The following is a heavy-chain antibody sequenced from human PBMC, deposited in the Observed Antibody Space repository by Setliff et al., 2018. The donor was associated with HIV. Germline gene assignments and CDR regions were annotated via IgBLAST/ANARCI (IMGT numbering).Heavy chain of an antibody. D-gene: IGHD6-13*01. CDR3: ARVGSGWSTFDY. J-gene: IGHJ4*02. Sequence: ASVKVSCKASGYTLTTYAISWVRQAPGQGLEWMGWFNTETGNPMYAQGFRGRFVFSLDTSVSTAFLQINRLKAEDTAKYYCARVGSGWSTFDYWGQGTLVTVSS. CDR1: GYTLTTYA. CDR2: FNTETGNP. V-gene: IGHV7-4-1*02.